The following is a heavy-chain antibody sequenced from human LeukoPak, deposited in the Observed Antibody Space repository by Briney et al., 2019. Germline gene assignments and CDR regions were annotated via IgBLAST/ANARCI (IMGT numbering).Heavy chain of an antibody. J-gene: IGHJ4*02. D-gene: IGHD3-16*01. CDR3: ARHPIITFGGVAFDY. CDR2: IYPGDSDT. V-gene: IGHV5-51*01. Sequence: GESLKISYKGSGYSFSSYWIGWVRQMPGKGLEWMGIIYPGDSDTRYSPSFHGQVTISADKSISTAYLQWSSLKASDTAMYYCARHPIITFGGVAFDYWGQGTLVTVSS. CDR1: GYSFSSYW.